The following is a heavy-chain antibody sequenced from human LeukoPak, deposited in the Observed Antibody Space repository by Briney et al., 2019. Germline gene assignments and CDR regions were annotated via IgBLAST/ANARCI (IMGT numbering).Heavy chain of an antibody. CDR2: IYAGDSDT. J-gene: IGHJ6*02. D-gene: IGHD3-10*01. CDR1: GYSFTNYW. Sequence: GESLKISCKGSGYSFTNYWIGWVRQMPGKGLEWMGIIYAGDSDTRYSPSFQGQVTISADKSISTAYLQWSSLKASDTAMYYCARYGSGSYRYYYGMDVWGQGTTVTVSS. V-gene: IGHV5-51*01. CDR3: ARYGSGSYRYYYGMDV.